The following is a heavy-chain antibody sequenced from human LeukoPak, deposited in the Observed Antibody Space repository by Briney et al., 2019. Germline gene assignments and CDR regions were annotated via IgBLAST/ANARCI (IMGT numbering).Heavy chain of an antibody. CDR2: IYYSGST. CDR1: GGSISSYY. Sequence: SETLSLTCTVSGGSISSYYWSWIRQPPGKGLEWIGYIYYSGSTNYNPSLKSRVTISVDRSKNQFSLKLSSVTAADTAVYYCARAGSSGRHYWGQGTLVTVSS. V-gene: IGHV4-59*01. CDR3: ARAGSSGRHY. D-gene: IGHD3-22*01. J-gene: IGHJ4*02.